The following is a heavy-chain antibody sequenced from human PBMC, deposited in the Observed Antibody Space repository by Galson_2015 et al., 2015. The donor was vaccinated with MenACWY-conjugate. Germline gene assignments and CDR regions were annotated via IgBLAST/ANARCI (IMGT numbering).Heavy chain of an antibody. J-gene: IGHJ3*01. CDR3: TRFGKTPTIAPRAFDV. V-gene: IGHV4-39*06. CDR2: VYYTGST. D-gene: IGHD3-10*01. CDR1: GDSISSSNYF. Sequence: ETLSLTCTVSGDSISSSNYFWGWVRQPPGKGLEWIGSVYYTGSTYFNPSLKSRVTMSVDTSKYQFPLKLRSVTAADTAVYYCTRFGKTPTIAPRAFDVWGQGTMVTVSS.